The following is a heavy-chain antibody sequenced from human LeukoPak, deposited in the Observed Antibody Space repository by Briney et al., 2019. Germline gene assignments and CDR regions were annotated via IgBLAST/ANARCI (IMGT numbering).Heavy chain of an antibody. J-gene: IGHJ4*02. CDR1: GFSLSTSGLA. CDR3: AREAGSGDLGY. CDR2: IYWDDDK. Sequence: SGPTLVKPTQTLTLTCTFSGFSLSTSGLAVGWIRQPPGKALEWLALIYWDDDKRYSPSLKSRLTITKDTSKNQVVLTMTNMDPVDTATYYCAREAGSGDLGYWGQGTLVTVSS. D-gene: IGHD2-15*01. V-gene: IGHV2-5*02.